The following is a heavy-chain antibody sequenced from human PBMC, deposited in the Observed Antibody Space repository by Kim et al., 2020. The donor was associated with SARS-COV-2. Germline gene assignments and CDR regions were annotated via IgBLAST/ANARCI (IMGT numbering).Heavy chain of an antibody. J-gene: IGHJ4*02. CDR2: ST. V-gene: IGHV3-23*01. CDR3: AAVAGTGPDY. D-gene: IGHD6-19*01. Sequence: STYYADSVKGRFTISRDNSKNTLYLQMNSLRAEDTAVYYCAAVAGTGPDYWGQGTLVTVSS.